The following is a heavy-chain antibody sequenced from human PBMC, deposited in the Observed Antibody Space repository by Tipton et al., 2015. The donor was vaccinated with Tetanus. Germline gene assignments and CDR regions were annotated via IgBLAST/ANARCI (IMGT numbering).Heavy chain of an antibody. CDR3: ARDQARGARGWNYFDY. Sequence: GLVKPSETLSLTCTVSGASVSGGTDYWTWIRQSPGKGLEWIGDIYSSGSTYSDPSLKGRVTISVDTSKNQFSLRLNSVTAADTAVYYCARDQARGARGWNYFDYWGLGTLVTVSS. J-gene: IGHJ4*02. CDR1: GASVSGGTDY. CDR2: IYSSGST. D-gene: IGHD1-26*01. V-gene: IGHV4-61*01.